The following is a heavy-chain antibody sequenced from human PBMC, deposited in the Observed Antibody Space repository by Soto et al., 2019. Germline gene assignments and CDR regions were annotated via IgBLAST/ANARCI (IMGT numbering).Heavy chain of an antibody. V-gene: IGHV4-61*01. D-gene: IGHD1-26*01. CDR3: ARAGLGDGSDY. Sequence: QVQLQESGPGLVKPSETLSLTCTVSGGSVSSGRYYWSWIRQPPGKGLEWIGYIYYSGSTKYNPSLKSRVTISVDTSKNQFSLKLSSVTAADTAVYYCARAGLGDGSDYWGQGTLVTVSS. CDR1: GGSVSSGRYY. J-gene: IGHJ4*02. CDR2: IYYSGST.